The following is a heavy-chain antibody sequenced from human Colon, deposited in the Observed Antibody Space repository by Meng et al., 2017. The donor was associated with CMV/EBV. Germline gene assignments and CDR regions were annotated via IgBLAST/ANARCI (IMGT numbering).Heavy chain of an antibody. J-gene: IGHJ3*02. D-gene: IGHD3-3*01. CDR1: GFTFSNAW. CDR3: TRGYSGLAIYAFDI. CDR2: IKTKTDGGTT. Sequence: GGSLRLSCTTSGFTFSNAWMSWVRQAPGKGLEWVGHIKTKTDGGTTDYAAPVKGRFTISRDDSKNTLYLQMTSLKPDDTAVYFCTRGYSGLAIYAFDIWGPGTMVTVSS. V-gene: IGHV3-15*01.